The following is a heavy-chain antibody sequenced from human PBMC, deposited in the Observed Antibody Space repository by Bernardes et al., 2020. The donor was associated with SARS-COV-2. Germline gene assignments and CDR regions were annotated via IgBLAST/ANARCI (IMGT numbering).Heavy chain of an antibody. Sequence: SETLSLTCAVSGGSISSINWWRCVLQPPGKGLAWIGEIYHSGSTNYNPSLKSRVTISVDKSKNQFSLKLSSVTAADTAVYYCARLYSGSQGQGFDIWGQGTMVTVSS. V-gene: IGHV4-4*02. CDR1: GGSISSINW. CDR3: ARLYSGSQGQGFDI. CDR2: IYHSGST. D-gene: IGHD1-26*01. J-gene: IGHJ3*02.